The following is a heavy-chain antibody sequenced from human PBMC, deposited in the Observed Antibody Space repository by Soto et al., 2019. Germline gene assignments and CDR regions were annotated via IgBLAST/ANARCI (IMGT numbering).Heavy chain of an antibody. CDR2: IYYSGST. D-gene: IGHD6-6*01. Sequence: QVQLQESGPGLVKPSQTLSLTCTVSGGSISSGDYYWSWIRQPPGKGLEWIGYIYYSGSTYYNPSLNSRVTISVDTSKNQFSLKLSSVTAADTAVYYCARDQYSSSAYYYYGMDGWGQGTTVTVSS. J-gene: IGHJ6*02. CDR3: ARDQYSSSAYYYYGMDG. CDR1: GGSISSGDYY. V-gene: IGHV4-30-4*01.